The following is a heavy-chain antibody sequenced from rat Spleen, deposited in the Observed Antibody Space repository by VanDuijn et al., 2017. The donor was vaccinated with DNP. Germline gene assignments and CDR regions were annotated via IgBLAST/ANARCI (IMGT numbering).Heavy chain of an antibody. V-gene: IGHV4-2*01. CDR2: INKDSSII. Sequence: EVKLVESGGGLVQPGRSLKLSCVASGFNFNDYWMGWVRQAPGKGLEWIGEINKDSSIIKYTPSLKDKIMISRDNAQNTLYLQMSELGSEDTATYYCVREDKGVDAWGQGVMVTVSS. D-gene: IGHD2-2*01. CDR3: VREDKGVDA. J-gene: IGHJ2*01. CDR1: GFNFNDYW.